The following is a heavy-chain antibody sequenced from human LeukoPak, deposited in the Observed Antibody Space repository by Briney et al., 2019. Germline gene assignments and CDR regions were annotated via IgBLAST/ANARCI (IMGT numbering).Heavy chain of an antibody. Sequence: SETLSLTCVVSGFSISSGYYWGWIRQPPGKGLEWIGNIHPSGTRFHNSSLNSRVTMSIDTSKNQFSLKLSSVTAADTAVYYCAREAERRVVNWGQGTLVTVSS. V-gene: IGHV4-38-2*02. J-gene: IGHJ4*02. CDR3: AREAERRVVN. CDR1: GFSISSGYY. D-gene: IGHD1-1*01. CDR2: IHPSGTR.